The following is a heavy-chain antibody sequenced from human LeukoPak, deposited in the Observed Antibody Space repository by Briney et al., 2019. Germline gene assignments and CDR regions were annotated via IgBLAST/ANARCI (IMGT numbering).Heavy chain of an antibody. CDR1: GGSISSYY. V-gene: IGHV4-4*07. Sequence: PSETLSLTCTVSGGSISSYYWSWIRQPAGKGLEWIGRIYTSGSTNYNPSLKSRVTMSVDTSKNQFSLKLSSVTAADTAVYYCARGVTYYDFWSGYYRINWFDPWGQGTLVTVS. CDR3: ARGVTYYDFWSGYYRINWFDP. CDR2: IYTSGST. D-gene: IGHD3-3*01. J-gene: IGHJ5*02.